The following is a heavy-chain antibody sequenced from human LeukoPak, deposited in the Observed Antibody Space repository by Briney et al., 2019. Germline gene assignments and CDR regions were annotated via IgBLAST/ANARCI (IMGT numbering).Heavy chain of an antibody. CDR2: IIPNLGIA. CDR3: ARVSPTIAAAGTWADAFDI. J-gene: IGHJ3*02. V-gene: IGHV1-69*02. D-gene: IGHD6-13*01. CDR1: GSTFSSYN. Sequence: SVKVSCKASGSTFSSYNISWVRQAPGQGLEWMGRIIPNLGIANYAQKFQGRVTITADKSTSTAYMELSSLRSEDTAVYYCARVSPTIAAAGTWADAFDIWGQGTMVTVSS.